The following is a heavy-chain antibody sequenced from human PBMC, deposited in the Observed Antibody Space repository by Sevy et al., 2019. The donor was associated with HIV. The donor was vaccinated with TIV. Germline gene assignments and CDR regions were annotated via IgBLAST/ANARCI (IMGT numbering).Heavy chain of an antibody. D-gene: IGHD3-10*01. J-gene: IGHJ4*02. V-gene: IGHV3-30-3*01. CDR1: GFTFSSYA. CDR3: ARDLTGGGLDY. Sequence: GGSLRLSCAASGFTFSSYAMHWVRQAPGKGLEWVAVISYDGSNKYYADSVKGRFTISRDNSKNTLYLQMNSLRAEDTAVYYCARDLTGGGLDYWGLGTLVTVSS. CDR2: ISYDGSNK.